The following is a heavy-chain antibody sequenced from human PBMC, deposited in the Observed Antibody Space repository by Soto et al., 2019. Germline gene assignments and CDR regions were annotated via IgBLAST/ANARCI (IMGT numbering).Heavy chain of an antibody. V-gene: IGHV1-69*01. CDR2: IIPAFGTT. D-gene: IGHD2-2*02. Sequence: QVQLVQSGAAVSKPGSSVKVSCKASGGTFGIYAIGWVRQAPGQGLEWMGGIIPAFGTTKNAQKFQDRVDMTADESTNTVYMELRGLRFDDTAVYYCARVPRQMLYDPTRNGMDVWGQGTTLIVSS. CDR3: ARVPRQMLYDPTRNGMDV. CDR1: GGTFGIYA. J-gene: IGHJ6*02.